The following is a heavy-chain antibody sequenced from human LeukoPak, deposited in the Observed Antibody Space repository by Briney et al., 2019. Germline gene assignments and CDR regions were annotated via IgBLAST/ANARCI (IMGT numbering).Heavy chain of an antibody. CDR2: ISTYNGNT. CDR3: ARRLPPDAFDI. J-gene: IGHJ3*02. D-gene: IGHD4-11*01. Sequence: ASVKVSCRASGYTFTIYTISWVRQAPGQGLEWMGWISTYNGNTNYAQNLQGRVTMTTDTSTSTAYMELRSLRSDDTAVYYCARRLPPDAFDIWGQGTMVTVSS. V-gene: IGHV1-18*01. CDR1: GYTFTIYT.